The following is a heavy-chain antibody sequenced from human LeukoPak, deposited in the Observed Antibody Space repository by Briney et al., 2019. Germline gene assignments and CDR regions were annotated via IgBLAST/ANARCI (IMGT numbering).Heavy chain of an antibody. CDR1: GGSISSYY. J-gene: IGHJ4*02. D-gene: IGHD6-19*01. V-gene: IGHV4-59*01. CDR2: IYYGGST. Sequence: SETLSLTCTVSGGSISSYYWSWIRQPPGKGLEWIGYIYYGGSTNYNPSLKSRVTISVDTSKNQFSLKLSSVTAADTAVYYCASAGIAVAGTNYFDYWGQGTLVTVSS. CDR3: ASAGIAVAGTNYFDY.